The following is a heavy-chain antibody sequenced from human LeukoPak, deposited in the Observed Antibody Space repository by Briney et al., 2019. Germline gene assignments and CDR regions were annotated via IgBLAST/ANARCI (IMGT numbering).Heavy chain of an antibody. D-gene: IGHD1-26*01. CDR2: ISSSGSTI. Sequence: PGGSLRLSCAASGFTFSSYAMNWVRQAPGKGLEWVSYISSSGSTICYADSVKGRFTISRDNAKNSLYLQMNSLRAEDTAVYYCARVQGRYDAFDIWGQGTMVTVSS. CDR1: GFTFSSYA. CDR3: ARVQGRYDAFDI. J-gene: IGHJ3*02. V-gene: IGHV3-48*03.